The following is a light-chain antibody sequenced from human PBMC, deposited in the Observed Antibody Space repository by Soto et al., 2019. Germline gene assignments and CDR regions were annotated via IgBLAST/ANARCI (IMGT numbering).Light chain of an antibody. CDR1: SSDVGSYNL. CDR3: CSYAGSSAPRLV. Sequence: QSALTQPASVSGSPGQSITISCTGTSSDVGSYNLVSWYQHHPGKPPKLMIYEVSQRPSGVSSRFSGSKSGNTASLTISGLQAEDEADYYCCSYAGSSAPRLVFGGGTKVTVL. CDR2: EVS. J-gene: IGLJ2*01. V-gene: IGLV2-23*02.